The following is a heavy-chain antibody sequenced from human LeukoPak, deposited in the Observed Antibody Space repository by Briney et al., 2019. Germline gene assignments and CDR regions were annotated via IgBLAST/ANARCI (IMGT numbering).Heavy chain of an antibody. D-gene: IGHD4-17*01. CDR2: IKQVESEG. CDR1: GFTFSDYW. V-gene: IGHV3-7*01. CDR3: ARSRPPVTTVTTEFDY. J-gene: IGHJ4*02. Sequence: QTGGSLRLSCAASGFTFSDYWMTWVRQAPGKGLEWVANIKQVESEGYYVDSVKGRFTISRDNAKNSLYLQMNSLRAEDTAVYYCARSRPPVTTVTTEFDYWGQGTLVTVSS.